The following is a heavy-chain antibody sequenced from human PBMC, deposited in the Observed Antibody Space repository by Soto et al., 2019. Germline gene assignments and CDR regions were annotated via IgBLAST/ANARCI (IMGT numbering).Heavy chain of an antibody. CDR3: ASSVSLLGMVRGVIPR. Sequence: QLQLQESGPGLVKPSETLSLTCTVSGGSISSSSYYWGWIRQPPGKGLEWIGSIYYSGSTYYNPSLKSRVTISXXTXKXXFSLKLSSVTAADTAVYYCASSVSLLGMVRGVIPRWGQGTLVTVSS. D-gene: IGHD3-10*01. V-gene: IGHV4-39*01. J-gene: IGHJ4*02. CDR1: GGSISSSSYY. CDR2: IYYSGST.